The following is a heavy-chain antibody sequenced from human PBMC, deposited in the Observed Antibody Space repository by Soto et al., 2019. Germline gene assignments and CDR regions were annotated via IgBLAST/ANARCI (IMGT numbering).Heavy chain of an antibody. CDR3: AMGWGRIFDY. Sequence: QVQLQQWGAGLLKPSETLSLTCAVYGGSFSGYYWSWIRQPPGKGLEWIGEINHSGSTNYNPSLKLRATTSVDTPKNQFAPKLSSLAPADTAVYYCAMGWGRIFDYWGQGTLVTVSS. CDR2: INHSGST. V-gene: IGHV4-34*01. CDR1: GGSFSGYY. J-gene: IGHJ4*02. D-gene: IGHD7-27*01.